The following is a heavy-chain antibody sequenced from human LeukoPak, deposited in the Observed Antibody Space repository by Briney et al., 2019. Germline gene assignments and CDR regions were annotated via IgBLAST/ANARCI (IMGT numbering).Heavy chain of an antibody. D-gene: IGHD3-9*01. V-gene: IGHV3-30-3*01. CDR2: ISYDGSNK. CDR1: GFTFSSYA. CDR3: ARGSPPGAFDI. J-gene: IGHJ4*02. Sequence: AGRSLRLSCAASGFTFSSYAMHWVRQAPGKGLEWVAVISYDGSNKHYADSVKGRFTISRDNSKNTLYLQMNSLRAEDTAVYYCARGSPPGAFDIWGQGTLVTVSS.